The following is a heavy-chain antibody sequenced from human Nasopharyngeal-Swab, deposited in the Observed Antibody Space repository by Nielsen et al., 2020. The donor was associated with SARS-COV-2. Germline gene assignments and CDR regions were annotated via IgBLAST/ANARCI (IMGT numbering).Heavy chain of an antibody. CDR1: GGSISSSSYY. J-gene: IGHJ5*02. D-gene: IGHD6-6*01. CDR3: AREGEYSSSFGASNWFDP. Sequence: SETLSLTCTVPGGSISSSSYYWGWIRQPPGKGLEWIGSIYYSGSTYYNPSLKSRVTISVDTSKNQFSLKLSSVTAADTAVYYCAREGEYSSSFGASNWFDPWGQGTLVTVSS. V-gene: IGHV4-39*07. CDR2: IYYSGST.